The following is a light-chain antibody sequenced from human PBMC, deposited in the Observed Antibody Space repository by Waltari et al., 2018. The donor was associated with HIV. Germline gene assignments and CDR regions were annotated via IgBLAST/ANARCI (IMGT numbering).Light chain of an antibody. V-gene: IGLV2-14*01. J-gene: IGLJ2*01. CDR3: SSYTSSTTLV. CDR1: IPDVGAYNY. Sequence: QSALTQPASVSGSPGQSITISCTGTIPDVGAYNYVSWYQPHPSKAPKLMIYEVSNRPSGISNRFSGSKSGNTASLTISVLQAEDEADYHCSSYTSSTTLVFGGGTKVTV. CDR2: EVS.